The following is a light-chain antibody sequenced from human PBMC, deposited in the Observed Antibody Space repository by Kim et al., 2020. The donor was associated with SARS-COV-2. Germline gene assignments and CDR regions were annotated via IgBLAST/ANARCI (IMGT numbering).Light chain of an antibody. J-gene: IGLJ1*01. V-gene: IGLV2-11*01. CDR1: SSDVGGFNY. CDR2: DVS. Sequence: QSALTQPRSVSASPGQSVTISCTGTSSDVGGFNYVSWYQHHPGKAPKVMLYDVSKRPSGVPDRFSGSKSGNTASLTISGLQVDDEADYYCCSYAGNYLYVFGTGTKVTVL. CDR3: CSYAGNYLYV.